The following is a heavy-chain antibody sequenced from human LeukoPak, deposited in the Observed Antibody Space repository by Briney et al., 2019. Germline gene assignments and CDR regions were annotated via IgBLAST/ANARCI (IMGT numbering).Heavy chain of an antibody. CDR2: INPCGGST. CDR3: ASQEAVAGKNWFDP. J-gene: IGHJ5*02. Sequence: ASVKVSCKASGYTFTSYYIHWVRQAPGQGLEWMGIINPCGGSTTYAQKFQGRVTMTRDTSTSTVYMELSSLRSEDTAVYYCASQEAVAGKNWFDPWGQGTLVIVSS. D-gene: IGHD6-19*01. CDR1: GYTFTSYY. V-gene: IGHV1-46*01.